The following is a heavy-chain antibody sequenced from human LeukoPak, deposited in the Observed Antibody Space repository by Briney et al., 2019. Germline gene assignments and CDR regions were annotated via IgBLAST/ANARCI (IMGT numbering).Heavy chain of an antibody. CDR3: ARSMGGVHTFEFHY. J-gene: IGHJ4*02. D-gene: IGHD1-26*01. CDR2: IYGSGNT. V-gene: IGHV4-4*07. CDR1: GGSISSDY. Sequence: SETLSLTCTVSGGSISSDYLSWIRQPAGKGLEWIGRIYGSGNTNYNPSLKSRVTVSRDTSKNQFSLKLTSVTAADTAVYYCARSMGGVHTFEFHYWGQGVQVTISS.